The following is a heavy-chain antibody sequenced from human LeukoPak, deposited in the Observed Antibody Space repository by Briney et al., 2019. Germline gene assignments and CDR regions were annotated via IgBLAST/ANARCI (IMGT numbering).Heavy chain of an antibody. CDR3: ARGGSGSYYNLYYYYMDV. Sequence: PSETLSLTCTVSGDSISSYYWSWIRQPPGKGLEWIGCVYSSGSTDYNPSLKSRVTISVDRSMNQFTLKLSSVTAADTAVYYCARGGSGSYYNLYYYYMDVWGKGTTVTISS. J-gene: IGHJ6*03. V-gene: IGHV4-4*08. CDR2: VYSSGST. D-gene: IGHD3-10*01. CDR1: GDSISSYY.